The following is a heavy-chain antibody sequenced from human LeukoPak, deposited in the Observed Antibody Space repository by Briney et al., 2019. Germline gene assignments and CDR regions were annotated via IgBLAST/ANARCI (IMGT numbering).Heavy chain of an antibody. D-gene: IGHD1-1*01. Sequence: ASVKVSCKASGYTFTSYGISWVRQAPGQGLEWMGWISAYNGNTNYAQKLQGRVTMTTDTSTSTAYMELRSLRSDDTAVYYCARDIEVGGAWGTRDAFDIWGQGTMVTVSS. J-gene: IGHJ3*02. V-gene: IGHV1-18*01. CDR2: ISAYNGNT. CDR1: GYTFTSYG. CDR3: ARDIEVGGAWGTRDAFDI.